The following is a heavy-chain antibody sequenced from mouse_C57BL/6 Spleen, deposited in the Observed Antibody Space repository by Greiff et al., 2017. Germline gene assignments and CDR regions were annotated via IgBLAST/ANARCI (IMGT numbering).Heavy chain of an antibody. CDR2: IYPGDGDT. V-gene: IGHV1-80*01. J-gene: IGHJ3*01. Sequence: VQLQQSGAELVKPGASVKISCKASGYAFSSYWMNWVKQRPGKGLEWIGQIYPGDGDTNYNGKFKGKATLTADKSSSTAYMQLSSLTSEDSAVYFCARPYDYDGGDFAYWGQGTLVTVSA. CDR3: ARPYDYDGGDFAY. CDR1: GYAFSSYW. D-gene: IGHD2-4*01.